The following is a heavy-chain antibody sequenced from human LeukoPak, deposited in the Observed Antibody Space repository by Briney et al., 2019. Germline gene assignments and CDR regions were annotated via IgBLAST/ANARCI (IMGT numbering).Heavy chain of an antibody. CDR2: ISTSSSYI. Sequence: GGSLRLSCAASGFTFSSYSMNWVRQAPGKGLEWVSSISTSSSYIYYADSVKGRFTISRDNARNSLYLQMNSLRAEDTAMYYCARDVVVVVASDSNFNYWGQGTLVTVSS. D-gene: IGHD2-15*01. V-gene: IGHV3-21*01. CDR3: ARDVVVVVASDSNFNY. CDR1: GFTFSSYS. J-gene: IGHJ4*02.